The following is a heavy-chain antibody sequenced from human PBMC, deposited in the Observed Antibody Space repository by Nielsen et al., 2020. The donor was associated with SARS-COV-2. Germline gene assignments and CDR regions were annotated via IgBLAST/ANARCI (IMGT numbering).Heavy chain of an antibody. V-gene: IGHV3-30-3*01. CDR1: GFTFSSYA. D-gene: IGHD4-23*01. CDR3: ARSAQTVVMTGADYFDY. J-gene: IGHJ4*02. Sequence: GESLKISCAASGFTFSSYAMHWVRQAPGKGLEWVAVISYDGSNKYYADSVKGRFTISRDNSKNTLYLQMNSLRAEDTAVYYCARSAQTVVMTGADYFDYWGQGILVTVSS. CDR2: ISYDGSNK.